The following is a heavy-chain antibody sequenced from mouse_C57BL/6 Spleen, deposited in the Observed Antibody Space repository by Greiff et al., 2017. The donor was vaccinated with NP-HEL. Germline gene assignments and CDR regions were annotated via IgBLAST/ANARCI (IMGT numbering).Heavy chain of an antibody. CDR2: ISSGGSYT. Sequence: EVQVVESGGDLVKPGGSLKLSCAASGFTFSSYGMSWVRQTPDKRLEWVATISSGGSYTYYPDSVKGRFTISRDNAKNTLYLQMSSLKSEDTAMYYCASPIYYYGSSDGSERFAYWGQGTLVTVSA. CDR1: GFTFSSYG. D-gene: IGHD1-1*01. J-gene: IGHJ3*01. CDR3: ASPIYYYGSSDGSERFAY. V-gene: IGHV5-6*01.